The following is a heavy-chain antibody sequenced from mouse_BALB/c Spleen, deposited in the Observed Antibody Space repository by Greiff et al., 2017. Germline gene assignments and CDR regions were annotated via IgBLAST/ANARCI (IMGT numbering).Heavy chain of an antibody. Sequence: EVQLQESGPSLVKPSQSLSLTCSVTGDSFTSGYWNWIRKFPGNKLEYMGYISYSGSTYYNPSLKSRISIIRDTSTDQYYLQLNSVTTEDTAAYYCARQGDYDPYFDVWGAGTTVTVSS. CDR2: ISYSGST. CDR3: ARQGDYDPYFDV. D-gene: IGHD2-4*01. CDR1: GDSFTSGY. J-gene: IGHJ1*01. V-gene: IGHV3-8*02.